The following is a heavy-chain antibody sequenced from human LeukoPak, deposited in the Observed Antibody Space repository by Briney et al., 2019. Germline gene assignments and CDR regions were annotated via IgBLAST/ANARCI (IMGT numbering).Heavy chain of an antibody. CDR3: AFGGPTRGTLDY. Sequence: PGGSLRLSCAASGCPFISYGMYWVRQTPDKGLQWVAYLRKDATYSNYADSVRGRFTISRDNSKSTLDLQMSSLRVEDTAVNYCAFGGPTRGTLDYWGQGTLVTVSS. CDR1: GCPFISYG. V-gene: IGHV3-30*02. D-gene: IGHD1-26*01. J-gene: IGHJ4*02. CDR2: LRKDATYS.